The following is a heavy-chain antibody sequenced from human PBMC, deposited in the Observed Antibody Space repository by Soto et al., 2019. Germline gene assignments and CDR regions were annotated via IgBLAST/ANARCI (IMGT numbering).Heavy chain of an antibody. V-gene: IGHV3-7*01. Sequence: PGGSLRLSCAASGFTFSTYLMTCVRQAPGKGLEWVANIKQDGSEEYYVDSVKGRFTISRDDAKNSLYLQMNSLRAEDTAVHYSARISDDSGSYYRPLYFWGQGTLVTVSS. CDR1: GFTFSTYL. D-gene: IGHD3-10*01. CDR2: IKQDGSEE. CDR3: ARISDDSGSYYRPLYF. J-gene: IGHJ4*02.